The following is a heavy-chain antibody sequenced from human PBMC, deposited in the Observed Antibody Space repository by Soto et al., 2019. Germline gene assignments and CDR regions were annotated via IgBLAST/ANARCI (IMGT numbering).Heavy chain of an antibody. CDR3: ARDRVVPAAKGYYYYYYMDV. Sequence: ASVKVSCKASGYTFTSYAMHWVRQAPGQRLEWMGWINAGNGNTKYSQKFQGRVTITRDTSASTAYMELSSLRSEDTAVYYCARDRVVPAAKGYYYYYYMDVWGKGTTVTVSS. J-gene: IGHJ6*03. CDR1: GYTFTSYA. D-gene: IGHD2-2*01. V-gene: IGHV1-3*01. CDR2: INAGNGNT.